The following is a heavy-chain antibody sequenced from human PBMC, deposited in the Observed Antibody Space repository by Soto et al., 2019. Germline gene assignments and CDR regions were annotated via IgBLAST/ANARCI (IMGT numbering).Heavy chain of an antibody. CDR1: GLTFSVAW. Sequence: EVQVVESGGGLVKPGGSLGLSCAASGLTFSVAWLNWIRQAPGKGLEWVGRIKSNKDGATTDYAAPVKGRFIISRDDSKNTVYLQMDNLRVEDTAVYYCAKSLYNDNGGPNDHWGQGTLVTVSS. CDR2: IKSNKDGATT. V-gene: IGHV3-15*07. CDR3: AKSLYNDNGGPNDH. D-gene: IGHD1-1*01. J-gene: IGHJ4*02.